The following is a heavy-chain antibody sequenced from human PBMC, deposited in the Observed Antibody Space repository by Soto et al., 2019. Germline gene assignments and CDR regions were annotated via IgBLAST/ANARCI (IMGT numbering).Heavy chain of an antibody. J-gene: IGHJ4*02. D-gene: IGHD3-22*01. CDR3: AREDSIIIPDVSDF. Sequence: GGSLRLSCTVSGFAFNNYGINWVRQAPGKGLEWVSSISKSDYTYYSDSVKGRFTISRDNAKNSVSLQMNTLRVEDTAVYYCAREDSIIIPDVSDFWGQGKLVTVS. V-gene: IGHV3-21*06. CDR1: GFAFNNYG. CDR2: ISKSDYT.